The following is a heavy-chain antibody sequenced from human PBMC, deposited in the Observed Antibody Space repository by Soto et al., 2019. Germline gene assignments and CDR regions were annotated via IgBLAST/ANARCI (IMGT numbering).Heavy chain of an antibody. D-gene: IGHD3-22*01. Sequence: QVQLVQSGAEVKKPGSSVKVSCKTSGGTFSRYTISWVRQAPGQGLEWIGGIIPMFGTANYAQKFQGRVTITADESTRTAYMELSSLRSEDTAVYYCAREADYDSSGYYYFYWGQGTLVTVST. J-gene: IGHJ4*02. CDR2: IIPMFGTA. CDR1: GGTFSRYT. V-gene: IGHV1-69*01. CDR3: AREADYDSSGYYYFY.